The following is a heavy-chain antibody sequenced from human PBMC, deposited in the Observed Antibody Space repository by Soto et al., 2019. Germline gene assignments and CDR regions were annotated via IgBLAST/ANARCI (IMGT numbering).Heavy chain of an antibody. Sequence: PGGSLRLSCAASGFTFSSYSMNWVRQAPGKGLEWVSYISSSSSTIYYADSVKGRFTISRDNAKNSLYLQMNSLRDEDTAVYYCARDGGYSSSGESDYYYYYGMDVWGQGTTVTVSS. CDR3: ARDGGYSSSGESDYYYYYGMDV. CDR2: ISSSSSTI. J-gene: IGHJ6*02. V-gene: IGHV3-48*02. CDR1: GFTFSSYS. D-gene: IGHD6-6*01.